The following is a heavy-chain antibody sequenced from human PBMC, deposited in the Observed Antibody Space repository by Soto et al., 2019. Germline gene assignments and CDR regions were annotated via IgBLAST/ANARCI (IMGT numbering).Heavy chain of an antibody. CDR2: IYYSGST. Sequence: SVTLRLTNSVSGGSSIGYGWILLRQPPGKGLEWIAYIYYSGSTTYNPSLKSRVTISVDTSKNQFSLRLSSVTAADTAVYYCARGRYMKVDCFAPWGKGTLVTGSS. J-gene: IGHJ5*02. V-gene: IGHV4-59*01. CDR1: GGSSIGYG. CDR3: ARGRYMKVDCFAP. D-gene: IGHD1-20*01.